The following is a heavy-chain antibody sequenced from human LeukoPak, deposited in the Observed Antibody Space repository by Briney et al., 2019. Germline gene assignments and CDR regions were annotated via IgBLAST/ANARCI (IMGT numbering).Heavy chain of an antibody. V-gene: IGHV1-2*02. D-gene: IGHD2-15*01. CDR2: INPNGGGT. J-gene: IGHJ5*02. CDR3: ARWVGYSNWFDP. Sequence: ALVRVSCKASGYTFSGYYMFWVRQAPGQGLEWMGWINPNGGGTNYAQKFQGRVTMSRDTSISTAYMELSRLTSDDTAVYYCARWVGYSNWFDPWGQGTLATVSS. CDR1: GYTFSGYY.